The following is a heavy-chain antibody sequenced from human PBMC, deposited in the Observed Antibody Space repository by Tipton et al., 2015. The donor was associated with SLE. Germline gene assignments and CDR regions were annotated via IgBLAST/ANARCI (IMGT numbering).Heavy chain of an antibody. Sequence: TLSLTCTVSGGSISSYYWSWIRQPPGKGLEWIGEINHSGSTNYNPSLKSRVTISVDTSKNQFSLKLSSVTAADTAVYYCARERGASIAVAQEFDYWGQGTLVTVSS. CDR1: GGSISSYY. CDR2: INHSGST. D-gene: IGHD6-19*01. CDR3: ARERGASIAVAQEFDY. V-gene: IGHV4-34*01. J-gene: IGHJ4*02.